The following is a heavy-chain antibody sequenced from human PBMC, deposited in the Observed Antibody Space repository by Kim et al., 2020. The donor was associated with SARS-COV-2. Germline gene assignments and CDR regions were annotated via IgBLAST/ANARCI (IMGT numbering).Heavy chain of an antibody. Sequence: GGSLRLSCAASGFTFSSYGMHWVRQAPGKGLEWVAVIWYDGSNKYYADSVKGRFTISRDNSKNTLYLQMNSLRAEDTAVYYCAKCIVRGVRGPRGMDVWGQGTTVTVSS. CDR2: IWYDGSNK. J-gene: IGHJ6*02. CDR3: AKCIVRGVRGPRGMDV. CDR1: GFTFSSYG. D-gene: IGHD3-10*01. V-gene: IGHV3-33*06.